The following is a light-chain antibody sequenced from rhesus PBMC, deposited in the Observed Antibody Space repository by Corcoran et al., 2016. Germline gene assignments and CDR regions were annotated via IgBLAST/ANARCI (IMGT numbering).Light chain of an antibody. CDR1: QDIINY. J-gene: IGKJ2*01. Sequence: DIQMTQSPSSLSASVGDRVTISCRASQDIINYLAWYQQKPVTDPKLLIYRAYNLETGVPSRFTGSGSGTDFTLTISSLQPEDIASEYCQQHDNLPYSFGQGTKVEIK. CDR3: QQHDNLPYS. CDR2: RAY. V-gene: IGKV1-69*01.